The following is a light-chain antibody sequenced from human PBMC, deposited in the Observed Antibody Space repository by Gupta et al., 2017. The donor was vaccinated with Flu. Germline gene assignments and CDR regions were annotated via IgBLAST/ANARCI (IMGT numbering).Light chain of an antibody. Sequence: DIVMTQSPLSLSVTPGEPASISCRSSQSLLNSNGYNYLDWYLQRAGQSPQLLIYLGSNRASGVPDRFSGSGSGTDFTLKISRVEAEDVGVYYCRQALQTAHTFGQGTRVEIK. CDR1: QSLLNSNGYNY. CDR3: RQALQTAHT. V-gene: IGKV2-28*01. CDR2: LGS. J-gene: IGKJ5*01.